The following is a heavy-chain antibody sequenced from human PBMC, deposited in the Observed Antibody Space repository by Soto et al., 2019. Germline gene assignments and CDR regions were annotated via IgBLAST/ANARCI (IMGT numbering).Heavy chain of an antibody. CDR1: GFTFSSYG. J-gene: IGHJ6*02. CDR3: ARAGSGALDYYYCYGMDV. Sequence: QVQLVESGGGVVQPGRSLRLSCAASGFTFSSYGMHWVRQAPGKGLEWVAVIWYDGSNKYYADSVKGRFTISRDNSKNTLYLQMNSLRAEDTAVYYCARAGSGALDYYYCYGMDVWGQGTTVTVSS. V-gene: IGHV3-33*01. D-gene: IGHD2-15*01. CDR2: IWYDGSNK.